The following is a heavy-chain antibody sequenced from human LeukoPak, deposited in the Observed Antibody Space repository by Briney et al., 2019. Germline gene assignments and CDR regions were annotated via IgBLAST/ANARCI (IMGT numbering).Heavy chain of an antibody. Sequence: GGSLRLSCAASGFTFSNSAMSWVRQAPGKGLEWLANIKQDGSEKYYVDSVKGRFTISRDNAKNSLYLQMNSLRAEDTAVYYCARDPAGYYYDYWGQGTLVTVSS. J-gene: IGHJ4*02. V-gene: IGHV3-7*01. CDR2: IKQDGSEK. CDR1: GFTFSNSA. CDR3: ARDPAGYYYDY.